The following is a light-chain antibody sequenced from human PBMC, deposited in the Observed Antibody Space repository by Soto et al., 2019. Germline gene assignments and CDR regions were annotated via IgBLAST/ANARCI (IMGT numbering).Light chain of an antibody. V-gene: IGKV3-20*01. J-gene: IGKJ5*01. CDR1: QTISSSS. CDR3: QQYGSSST. Sequence: IVLTQSPGPLSLSPGERATLSCRASQTISSSSLAWYQQKGGQAHRLLIYGASSRATGIPDRFSGSGSGTDFTLTISRLEPDDFAVYYCQQYGSSSTFGQGTRLEIK. CDR2: GAS.